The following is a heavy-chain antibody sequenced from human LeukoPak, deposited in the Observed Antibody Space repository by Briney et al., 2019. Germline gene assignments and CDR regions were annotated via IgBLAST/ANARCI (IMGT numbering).Heavy chain of an antibody. CDR1: GYTFTSYD. D-gene: IGHD6-19*01. CDR3: ARGLRRVAGTSYYFDY. V-gene: IGHV1-8*01. CDR2: MNPNSGNT. Sequence: ASVKVSCKASGYTFTSYDINWVRQATGQGLEWVGWMNPNSGNTGYAQKFQGRVTMTRNTSINTAYMELSSLRSEDTAVYYCARGLRRVAGTSYYFDYWGQGTLVTVSS. J-gene: IGHJ4*02.